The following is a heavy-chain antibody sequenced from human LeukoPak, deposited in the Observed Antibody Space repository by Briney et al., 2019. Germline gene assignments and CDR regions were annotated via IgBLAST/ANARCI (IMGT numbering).Heavy chain of an antibody. CDR2: IYYSGST. Sequence: SQTLSLTCTVSGGSISSYYWSWIRQPPGKGLEWIGYIYYSGSTNYNPSLKSRVTISVDTSKNQFSLKLSSVTAAHTAVYYCARASGITGTNFDYWGQGTLVTVSS. V-gene: IGHV4-59*01. CDR3: ARASGITGTNFDY. D-gene: IGHD1-7*01. CDR1: GGSISSYY. J-gene: IGHJ4*02.